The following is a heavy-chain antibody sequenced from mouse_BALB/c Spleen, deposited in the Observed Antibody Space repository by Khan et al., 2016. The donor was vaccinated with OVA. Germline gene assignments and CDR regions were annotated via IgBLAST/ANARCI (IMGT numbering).Heavy chain of an antibody. V-gene: IGHV3-2*02. J-gene: IGHJ3*01. CDR3: AMGRTY. CDR1: GYSITSDYA. D-gene: IGHD4-1*01. Sequence: QLEESGPGLVKPSQSLSLTCTVTGYSITSDYAWNWIRQFPGNKLEWMGYISYSGRTSYNPSLKSRISVTRDTSQNQFFLQLNSVTTEDTATYYCAMGRTYWGQGTLVTVSA. CDR2: ISYSGRT.